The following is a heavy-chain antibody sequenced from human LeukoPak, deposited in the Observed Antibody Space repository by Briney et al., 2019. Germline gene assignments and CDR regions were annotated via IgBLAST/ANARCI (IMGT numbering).Heavy chain of an antibody. Sequence: ASVKVSCKASGYTFTSYGISWVRQAPGQGLEWMGWISAYNGNTNYAQKLQGRVTMTTDTSTSTAYMELRSLRSDDTAVYYCARDLRNKYYYGSGSYYPQIYYYYMDVWGKGTTVTISS. J-gene: IGHJ6*03. CDR1: GYTFTSYG. D-gene: IGHD3-10*01. CDR3: ARDLRNKYYYGSGSYYPQIYYYYMDV. CDR2: ISAYNGNT. V-gene: IGHV1-18*01.